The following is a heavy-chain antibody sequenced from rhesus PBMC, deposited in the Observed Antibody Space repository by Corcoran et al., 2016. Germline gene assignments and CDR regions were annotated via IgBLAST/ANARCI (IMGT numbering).Heavy chain of an antibody. D-gene: IGHD3-3*01. J-gene: IGHJ3*01. CDR2: ITYSGST. Sequence: QVQLQESGPGLVKPSETLSLTCAVSGGSISSGYYYWSWIRQPPGKGLEGSGYITYSGSTSYNPSLKCRVTISRDTSKNQFSLKLSSVTAADTAVYYCASRITIFGVVITPGAFDFWGQGLRVTVSS. CDR1: GGSISSGYYY. V-gene: IGHV4-122*02. CDR3: ASRITIFGVVITPGAFDF.